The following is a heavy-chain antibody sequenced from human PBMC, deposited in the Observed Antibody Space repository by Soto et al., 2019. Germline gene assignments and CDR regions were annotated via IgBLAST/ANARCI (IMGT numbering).Heavy chain of an antibody. CDR1: GGSISSYY. Sequence: QVQLQESGPGLVKPSETLSLTCTVSGGSISSYYWSWIRQPPGKGLEWIGYIYYSGSTNYNPSLKSRVTISVDTSKNQFSLKLSSVTAADTAVYYCALRGAVPAAPFDYWGQGTLVTVSS. J-gene: IGHJ4*02. CDR3: ALRGAVPAAPFDY. D-gene: IGHD2-2*01. CDR2: IYYSGST. V-gene: IGHV4-59*08.